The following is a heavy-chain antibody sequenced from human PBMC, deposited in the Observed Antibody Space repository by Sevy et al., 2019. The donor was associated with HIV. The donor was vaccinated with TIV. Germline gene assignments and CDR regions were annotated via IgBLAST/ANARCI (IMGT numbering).Heavy chain of an antibody. CDR1: GFTFNAYN. V-gene: IGHV3-48*01. J-gene: IGHJ4*02. Sequence: GGSLRLSCAASGFTFNAYNMHWVRQAPGKGLEWVAYISSGSSSLYYADSAKGRFTISRDNAKNSLYLQMHSLRAEDTAVYFCARDRAVPAIQTCFDNWGQGTLVTVSS. CDR3: ARDRAVPAIQTCFDN. D-gene: IGHD2-2*01. CDR2: ISSGSSSL.